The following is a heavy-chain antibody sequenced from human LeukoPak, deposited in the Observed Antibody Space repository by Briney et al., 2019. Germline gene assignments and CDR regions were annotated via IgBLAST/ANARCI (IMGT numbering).Heavy chain of an antibody. CDR3: AKSLGLPSGTNHSGDY. Sequence: PGGSLRLSCAASGFTFSSYGMHWVRQAPGKGLEWVAVISYDGSNKYYADSVKGRFTISRDNSKNTLYLQMNSLRAEDTAVHYCAKSLGLPSGTNHSGDYWGQGTLVTASS. D-gene: IGHD3-10*01. V-gene: IGHV3-30*18. J-gene: IGHJ4*02. CDR1: GFTFSSYG. CDR2: ISYDGSNK.